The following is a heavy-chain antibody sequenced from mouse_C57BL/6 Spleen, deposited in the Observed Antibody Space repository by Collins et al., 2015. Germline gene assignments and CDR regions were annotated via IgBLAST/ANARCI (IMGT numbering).Heavy chain of an antibody. V-gene: IGHV1S137*01. Sequence: QVQLQQSGAELVRPGVSAKISCKGSGYTFTDYAMHWVKQSHAKSLEWIGVISTYYGDASYNQKFKGKATMTVDKSSSTAYMELARLTSEDSAIYYCARWDGYYEAWFAYWGQGTLVTVSA. CDR3: ARWDGYYEAWFAY. D-gene: IGHD2-3*01. CDR2: ISTYYGDA. CDR1: GYTFTDYA. J-gene: IGHJ3*01.